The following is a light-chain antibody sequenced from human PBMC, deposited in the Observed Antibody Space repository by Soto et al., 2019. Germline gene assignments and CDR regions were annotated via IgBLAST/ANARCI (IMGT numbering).Light chain of an antibody. CDR2: GAS. CDR1: QSVSSY. CDR3: QQYHNSPIT. J-gene: IGKJ5*01. Sequence: EIVMTQSPATLSLSPGERATLSCRASQSVSSYLAWYQQKPGQAPRLLIHGASSRATGIPDRFSGSGSGTDFTLTISRLEPEDFAVYYCQQYHNSPITFGQGTRLEIK. V-gene: IGKV3-20*01.